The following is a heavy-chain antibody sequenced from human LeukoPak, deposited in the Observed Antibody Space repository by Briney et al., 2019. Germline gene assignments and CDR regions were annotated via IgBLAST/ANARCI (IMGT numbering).Heavy chain of an antibody. D-gene: IGHD3-10*01. CDR3: AKGYYFQGNVFDI. J-gene: IGHJ3*02. CDR1: GFTFSSYA. V-gene: IGHV3-23*01. Sequence: GGSLRLSCAASGFTFSSYAMSWVRQAPGKGLEWVSVISGSGGSTYYADPVKGRFTISRDNSKNTLYLQMNSLRAEDTAVYYCAKGYYFQGNVFDIWGQGTMVTVSS. CDR2: ISGSGGST.